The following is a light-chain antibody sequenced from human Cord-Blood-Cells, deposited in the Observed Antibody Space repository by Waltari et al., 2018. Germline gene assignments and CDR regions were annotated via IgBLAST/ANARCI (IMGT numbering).Light chain of an antibody. V-gene: IGKV3-11*01. CDR2: DAS. Sequence: EIVLTQSPATLSLSPGERATLSCRASQSVSSYLAWYQQKPGQAPMLLIYDASNRATGIPARFSGSGSGTDFTLTISSLEPEDFAVYYCQQRSNWTPEITFGGGTKVEIK. CDR3: QQRSNWTPEIT. J-gene: IGKJ4*01. CDR1: QSVSSY.